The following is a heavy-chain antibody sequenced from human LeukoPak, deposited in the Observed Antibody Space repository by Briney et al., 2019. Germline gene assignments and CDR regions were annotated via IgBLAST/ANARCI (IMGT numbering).Heavy chain of an antibody. CDR2: INHSGST. CDR3: AKTAYDFWSAEHYGMDV. D-gene: IGHD3-3*01. Sequence: PSETLSLTCAVYGGSFSGYYWSWIRQPPGKGLEWIGEINHSGSTNYNPSLKSRVTISVDTSKNQFSLKLSSVTAADTAVYYCAKTAYDFWSAEHYGMDVWGQGTTVTVSS. V-gene: IGHV4-34*01. J-gene: IGHJ6*02. CDR1: GGSFSGYY.